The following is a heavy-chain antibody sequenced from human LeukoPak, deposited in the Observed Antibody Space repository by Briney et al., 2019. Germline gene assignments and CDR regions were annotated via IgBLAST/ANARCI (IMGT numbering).Heavy chain of an antibody. D-gene: IGHD6-19*01. CDR2: ISSSSTI. V-gene: IGHV3-48*02. CDR3: ARDPPRSGWYTYYYYYGMDV. Sequence: PGGSLRLSCAASGFTFSSYSMNWVRQAPGKGLEWVSYISSSSTIYYADSVKGRFTISRDNAKNSLYLQMNSLRDEDTAVYYCARDPPRSGWYTYYYYYGMDVWGQGTTVTVSS. CDR1: GFTFSSYS. J-gene: IGHJ6*02.